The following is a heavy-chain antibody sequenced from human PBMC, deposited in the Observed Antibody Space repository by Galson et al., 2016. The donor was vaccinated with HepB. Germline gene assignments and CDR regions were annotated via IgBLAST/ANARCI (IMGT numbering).Heavy chain of an antibody. CDR1: GDTFSSYA. CDR2: IIPIFGTT. D-gene: IGHD6-13*01. V-gene: IGHV1-69*06. CDR3: ARNTAASGTPFFDY. Sequence: SVKVSCKASGDTFSSYAISWVRLAPGQGLEWLGGIIPIFGTTNYAQTFQGRVTMTADKSASTAYLEMSDLRSEDTAIYYCARNTAASGTPFFDYWGQGTLVSVSS. J-gene: IGHJ4*02.